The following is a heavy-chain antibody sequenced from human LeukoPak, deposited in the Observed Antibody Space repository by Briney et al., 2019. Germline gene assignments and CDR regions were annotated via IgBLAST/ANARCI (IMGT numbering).Heavy chain of an antibody. V-gene: IGHV3-23*03. CDR3: AKDRAGTPWAD. CDR2: VNPGGTLT. D-gene: IGHD1-7*01. J-gene: IGHJ4*02. Sequence: GGSLRLSCAASGFTFTTYSMAWVRQAPGKGLEWVSTVNPGGTLTYYTDSVKGRFTISRDNSRNTVFLQMNSLRVEGTAIYYCAKDRAGTPWADWGQGTLVTVSS. CDR1: GFTFTTYS.